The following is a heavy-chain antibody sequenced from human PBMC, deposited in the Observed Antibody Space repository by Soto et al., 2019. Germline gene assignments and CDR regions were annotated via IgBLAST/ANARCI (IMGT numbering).Heavy chain of an antibody. J-gene: IGHJ6*02. D-gene: IGHD6-6*01. CDR2: IIPIFGAA. CDR3: ARSRLAARPDFSGDILTYYLYGLDV. CDR1: GGTFSNYP. Sequence: SVKVSCKASGGTFSNYPISWVRQAPGQGLEWMGGIIPIFGAANYAQKFQGRGTITADESTTTAYMELSSLRSDDTAVYYCARSRLAARPDFSGDILTYYLYGLDVWGQGTTVTVSS. V-gene: IGHV1-69*13.